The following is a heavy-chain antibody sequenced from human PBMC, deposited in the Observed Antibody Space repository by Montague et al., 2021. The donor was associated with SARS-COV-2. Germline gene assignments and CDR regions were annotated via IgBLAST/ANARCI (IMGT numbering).Heavy chain of an antibody. D-gene: IGHD3-10*01. CDR3: ARVRYYGSGTSLGMDV. CDR1: GGSFSGYY. J-gene: IGHJ6*02. Sequence: SETLSRTCAVYGGSFSGYYWSWIRQPPGKGLEWIGEINHSGSTNYNPSLKGRVTISVDTSKNQFSLKLSSVTAADTAVYYCARVRYYGSGTSLGMDVWGQGTTVTVSS. CDR2: INHSGST. V-gene: IGHV4-34*01.